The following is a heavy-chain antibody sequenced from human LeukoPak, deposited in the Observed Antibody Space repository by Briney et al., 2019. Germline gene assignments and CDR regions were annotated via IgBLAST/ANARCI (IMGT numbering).Heavy chain of an antibody. J-gene: IGHJ6*03. V-gene: IGHV1-2*02. Sequence: ASVKVSCKASGYTFTDYYMHWVRQAPGQGLEWMGWINPNSGGTNYAQKFQGRVTMTRDTSISTVYMELTRLRSDDTALYYCARQAYCGGDCYYYYMDVWGKGTTVTVSS. D-gene: IGHD2-21*01. CDR2: INPNSGGT. CDR1: GYTFTDYY. CDR3: ARQAYCGGDCYYYYMDV.